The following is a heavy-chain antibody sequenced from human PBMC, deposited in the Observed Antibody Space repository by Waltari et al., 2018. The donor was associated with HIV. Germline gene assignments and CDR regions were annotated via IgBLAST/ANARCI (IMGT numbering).Heavy chain of an antibody. CDR2: IWYDGSNK. CDR3: ARDKRWFDP. CDR1: GFTFSSFG. J-gene: IGHJ5*02. V-gene: IGHV3-33*01. Sequence: QVQLVESGGGVVQPGRSLRLSCAASGFTFSSFGMHWVRQAPGKGLEWVAVIWYDGSNKYYADSVKGRFTISRDNSKNTLYLQMNSLRAEDTAVYYCARDKRWFDPWGQGTLVTVSS.